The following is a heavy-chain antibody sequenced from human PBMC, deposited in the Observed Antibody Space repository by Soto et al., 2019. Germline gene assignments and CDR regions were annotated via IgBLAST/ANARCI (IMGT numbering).Heavy chain of an antibody. Sequence: GGSLRLSCAASGFTFSSYGMHWVRQAPGKGLEWVAVISYDGSTIYYADSVKGRFTISRDNAKNSLYLQMNSLRAEDTAVYYCARGSIAAAGYGYWGQGTLVTVSS. J-gene: IGHJ4*02. CDR1: GFTFSSYG. CDR3: ARGSIAAAGYGY. V-gene: IGHV3-30*03. D-gene: IGHD6-13*01. CDR2: ISYDGSTI.